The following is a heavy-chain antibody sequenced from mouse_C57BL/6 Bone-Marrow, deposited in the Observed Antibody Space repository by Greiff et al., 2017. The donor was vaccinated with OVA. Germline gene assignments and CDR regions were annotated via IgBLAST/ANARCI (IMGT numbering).Heavy chain of an antibody. CDR2: ISYDGSN. J-gene: IGHJ2*01. V-gene: IGHV3-6*01. CDR3: ARAVPQLGQYYFDY. Sequence: DVQLQESGPGLVKPSQSLSLTCSVTGYSITSGYYWNWIRQFPGNKLEWMGYISYDGSNNYNPSLKNRISITRDTSKNQFFLKLNSVTTEDTATYYCARAVPQLGQYYFDYWGKGTTLTVSS. CDR1: GYSITSGYY. D-gene: IGHD4-1*02.